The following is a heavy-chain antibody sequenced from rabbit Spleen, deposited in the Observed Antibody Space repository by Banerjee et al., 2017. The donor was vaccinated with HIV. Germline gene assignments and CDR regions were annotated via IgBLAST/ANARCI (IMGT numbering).Heavy chain of an antibody. CDR1: GFSFSDKVV. D-gene: IGHD1-1*01. CDR3: VRGASGSGYYSL. Sequence: QERLVESGGGLVKPEGSLTLTCTASGFSFSDKVVMCWVRQAPGKGLEWIACINGITGKAVYASWAKGRFTFSKTSSTTVTLQMTSLTAADTATYFCVRGASGSGYYSLWGPGTLVTVS. V-gene: IGHV1S45*01. CDR2: INGITGKA. J-gene: IGHJ4*01.